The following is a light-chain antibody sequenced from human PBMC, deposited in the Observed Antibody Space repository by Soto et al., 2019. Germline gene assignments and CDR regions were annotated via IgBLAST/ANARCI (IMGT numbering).Light chain of an antibody. J-gene: IGKJ1*01. CDR3: QQYDSCWVT. CDR1: QRISGW. CDR2: DVS. Sequence: IQMAESRKSLSPSGGHTVTITCRASQRISGWLAWHQQKPGKAPKLLIYDVSALKRGVPPRFSGSGSGTEFTLTISSLQPEDFATYYLQQYDSCWVTFGQGTKVDIK. V-gene: IGKV1-5*01.